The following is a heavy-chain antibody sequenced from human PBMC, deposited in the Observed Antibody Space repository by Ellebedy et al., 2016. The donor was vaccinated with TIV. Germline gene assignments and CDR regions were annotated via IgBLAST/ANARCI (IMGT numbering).Heavy chain of an antibody. V-gene: IGHV3-30*03. CDR3: ARDRRVTAKTFDY. D-gene: IGHD2-21*02. J-gene: IGHJ4*02. CDR2: ISYDGSNK. CDR1: GFTFSSYG. Sequence: PGGSLRLSCAASGFTFSSYGMHWVRQAPGKGLEWVAVISYDGSNKYYADSVKGRFTISRDNSKNTLYPQMNSLRAEDTAVYYCARDRRVTAKTFDYWGQGTLVTVSS.